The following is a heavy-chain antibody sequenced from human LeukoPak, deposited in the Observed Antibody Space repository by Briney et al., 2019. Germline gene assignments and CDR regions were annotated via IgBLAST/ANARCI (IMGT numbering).Heavy chain of an antibody. CDR2: ISYDGSNK. CDR3: ANSMLWYSSSDY. CDR1: GFTFSSSYG. D-gene: IGHD6-6*01. V-gene: IGHV3-30*18. Sequence: GRSLRLSCAASGFTFSSSYGIHWVRQAPGKGLEWVAIISYDGSNKYYADSVKGRFTISRDNSKNTLYLQMNSLRAEDTAVYYCANSMLWYSSSDYWGQGTLVTVSS. J-gene: IGHJ4*02.